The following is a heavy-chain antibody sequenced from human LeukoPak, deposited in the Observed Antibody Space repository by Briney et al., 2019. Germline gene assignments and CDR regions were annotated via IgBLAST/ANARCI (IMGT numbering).Heavy chain of an antibody. CDR1: GCTFSSYG. J-gene: IGHJ4*02. CDR3: ARDANGVLGDY. V-gene: IGHV1-18*01. D-gene: IGHD2-8*01. CDR2: ISVYSGNT. Sequence: ASVKVSCKASGCTFSSYGISWVRQAPGQGLEWMGWISVYSGNTNYAQRFQGRVTMTTDTSTSTAYMELRSLRSDDTAMYYCARDANGVLGDYWGQGTLVTVSS.